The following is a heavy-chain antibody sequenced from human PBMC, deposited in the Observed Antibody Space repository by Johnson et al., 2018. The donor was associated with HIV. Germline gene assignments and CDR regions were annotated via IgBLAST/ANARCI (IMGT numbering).Heavy chain of an antibody. V-gene: IGHV3-30-3*01. CDR1: GFTFSSYA. D-gene: IGHD5-24*01. CDR3: ARDGPWLQSQRDAFDV. J-gene: IGHJ3*01. Sequence: QVHLVESGGGVVQPGRSLRLSCAASGFTFSSYAMHWVRQAPGKGLEWVAVISYDGSNKYYADSVKGRFTISRDNSKNTLYLQMNSLRAEDTAVYYCARDGPWLQSQRDAFDVWGRGTMVTVSS. CDR2: ISYDGSNK.